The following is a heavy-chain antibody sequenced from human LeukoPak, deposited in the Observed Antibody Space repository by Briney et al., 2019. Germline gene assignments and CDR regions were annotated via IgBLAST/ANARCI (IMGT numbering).Heavy chain of an antibody. J-gene: IGHJ6*02. CDR2: VIPNIGNT. V-gene: IGHV1-8*01. D-gene: IGHD3-9*01. CDR1: GDTSSSYD. CDR3: AGGLQGKFDWLAFYYYYYGMDV. Sequence: ASVKVSCVASGDTSSSYDINWGRRAPGQGLECMGWVIPNIGNTGYTQKIQGRVTMNGNFSISTAYMELSSLRYVDTAVYYCAGGLQGKFDWLAFYYYYYGMDVWGQGTTVTVSS.